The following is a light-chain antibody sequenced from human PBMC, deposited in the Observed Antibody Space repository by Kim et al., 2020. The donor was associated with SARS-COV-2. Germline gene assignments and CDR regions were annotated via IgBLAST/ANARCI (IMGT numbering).Light chain of an antibody. J-gene: IGLJ1*01. CDR1: KLGDKY. CDR2: QDT. V-gene: IGLV3-1*01. CDR3: QAWHSTGV. Sequence: SYELTQPPSVSVSPGQTASITCSGDKLGDKYACWYQQKPGQSPVLVIYQDTKRPSGIPERFSGSNSGNTATLTISGTQAMDEADYFCQAWHSTGVFG.